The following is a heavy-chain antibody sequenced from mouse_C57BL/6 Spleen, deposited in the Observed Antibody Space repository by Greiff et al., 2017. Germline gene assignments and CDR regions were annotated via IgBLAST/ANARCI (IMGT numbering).Heavy chain of an antibody. V-gene: IGHV1-15*01. Sequence: VQLQQSGAELVRPGASVTLSCKASGYTFTDYEMHWVKQTPVHGLEWIGAIDPETGGTAYNQKFKGKAILTADKSSSTAYMELRSLTSEDSAVYYCTVPSTGTRVLFAYWGQGTLVTVSA. CDR1: GYTFTDYE. J-gene: IGHJ3*01. CDR3: TVPSTGTRVLFAY. D-gene: IGHD4-1*02. CDR2: IDPETGGT.